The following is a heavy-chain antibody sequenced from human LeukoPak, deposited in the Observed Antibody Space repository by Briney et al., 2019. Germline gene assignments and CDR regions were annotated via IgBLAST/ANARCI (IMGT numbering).Heavy chain of an antibody. D-gene: IGHD3-22*01. V-gene: IGHV3-23*01. J-gene: IGHJ4*02. Sequence: QAGGSLRLSCAASGFTFSSYAMSWVRQAPGKGLEWVSALSGSGGSTYCADSVKGRFTISRDNSKNTLYLQMNSLRAEDTAVYYCAKEGWDLVYYDSSGFDYWGQGTLVTVSS. CDR2: LSGSGGST. CDR3: AKEGWDLVYYDSSGFDY. CDR1: GFTFSSYA.